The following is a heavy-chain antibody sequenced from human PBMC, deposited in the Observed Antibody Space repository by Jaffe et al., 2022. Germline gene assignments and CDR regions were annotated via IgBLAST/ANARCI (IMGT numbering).Heavy chain of an antibody. J-gene: IGHJ4*02. V-gene: IGHV3-30*02. Sequence: QVQLVESGGGVVQPGGSLRLSCAASGFTFSSYGMHWVRQAPGKGLEWVAFIRYDGSNKYYADSVKGRFTISRDNSKNTLYLQMNSLRAEDTAVYYCAKDPPYSSGWYERYFDYWGQGTLVTVSS. CDR1: GFTFSSYG. D-gene: IGHD6-19*01. CDR2: IRYDGSNK. CDR3: AKDPPYSSGWYERYFDY.